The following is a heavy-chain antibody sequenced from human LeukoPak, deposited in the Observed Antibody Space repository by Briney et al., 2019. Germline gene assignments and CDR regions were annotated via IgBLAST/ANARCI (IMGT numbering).Heavy chain of an antibody. D-gene: IGHD1-14*01. Sequence: GGSLRLSCAASGFTFSSFWMSWVRQAPGRGLEWVATIRQDGSQKYYLDSVKGRFTISRDNAKNSLYLQMNSLRAEDTAVYYCARESDHSVSQVDFDHWGQGTMVTVSS. CDR3: ARESDHSVSQVDFDH. J-gene: IGHJ3*01. CDR2: IRQDGSQK. V-gene: IGHV3-7*01. CDR1: GFTFSSFW.